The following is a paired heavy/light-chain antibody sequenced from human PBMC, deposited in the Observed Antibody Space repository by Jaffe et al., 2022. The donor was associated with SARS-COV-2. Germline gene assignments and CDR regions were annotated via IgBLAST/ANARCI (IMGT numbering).Light chain of an antibody. J-gene: IGKJ2*01. CDR3: QQNNDWPWT. Sequence: EIVMTQSPATLSVSPGERATLSCRASQSASNNLAWYQQKPGQAPRLLIYVASTRATGVPARFSGSGFGTDFTLTISSLQSEDFAVYYCQQNNDWPWTFGQGTRLEI. CDR1: QSASNN. CDR2: VAS. V-gene: IGKV3-15*01.
Heavy chain of an antibody. V-gene: IGHV1-18*01. J-gene: IGHJ6*02. CDR1: GYTFKNYG. Sequence: QVQLVQSGPESKKVGASVKVSCQASGYTFKNYGVSWVRQAPGQGLEWMAWISPYNGKTSFAQKFQGRVTLSTDSSTNTVYMDLRHLESDDTAMYYCTRDIVIVPDAEVYYYFGMDVWGQGTTVTVSS. D-gene: IGHD3-16*02. CDR3: TRDIVIVPDAEVYYYFGMDV. CDR2: ISPYNGKT.